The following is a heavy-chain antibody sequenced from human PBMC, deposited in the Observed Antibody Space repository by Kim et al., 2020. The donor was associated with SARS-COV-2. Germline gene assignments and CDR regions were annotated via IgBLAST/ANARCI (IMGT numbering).Heavy chain of an antibody. CDR1: GFTFSSYA. CDR3: ARIGGYYGSVSDAFDI. CDR2: ISGSGGST. D-gene: IGHD3-10*01. J-gene: IGHJ3*02. Sequence: GGSLRLSCAASGFTFSSYAMSWVRQAPGKGLEWVSAISGSGGSTYYADSVKGRFTISRDNSKNTLYLQMNSLRAEDTAVYYCARIGGYYGSVSDAFDIWGQGTMVTVSS. V-gene: IGHV3-23*01.